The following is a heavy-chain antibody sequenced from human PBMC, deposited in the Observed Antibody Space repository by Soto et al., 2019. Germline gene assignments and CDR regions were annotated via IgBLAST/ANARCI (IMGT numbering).Heavy chain of an antibody. Sequence: QVQLVQSGAEVKKPGSSVKVSCKASGDTFSSYAISWVRQAPGQGLEWMGGIIPIFGTANYAQKFQGRVTITADESTSTAYMELSSLRSEDTAVYYCARDGSGYRSRAAPMDVWGPGTTVTASS. V-gene: IGHV1-69*01. D-gene: IGHD3-22*01. CDR2: IIPIFGTA. J-gene: IGHJ6*02. CDR1: GDTFSSYA. CDR3: ARDGSGYRSRAAPMDV.